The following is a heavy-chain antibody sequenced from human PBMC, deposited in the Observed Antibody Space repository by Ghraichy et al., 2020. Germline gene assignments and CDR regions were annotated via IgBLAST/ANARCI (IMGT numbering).Heavy chain of an antibody. J-gene: IGHJ5*02. CDR2: IIPILGIA. D-gene: IGHD3-10*01. CDR3: ARDRGTMVRGVFDP. Sequence: SVKVSCKASGGTFSSYAISWVRQAPGQGLEWMGRIIPILGIANYAQKFQGRVTITADKSTSTAYMELSSLRSEDTAVYHCARDRGTMVRGVFDPWGQGTLVTVSS. CDR1: GGTFSSYA. V-gene: IGHV1-69*04.